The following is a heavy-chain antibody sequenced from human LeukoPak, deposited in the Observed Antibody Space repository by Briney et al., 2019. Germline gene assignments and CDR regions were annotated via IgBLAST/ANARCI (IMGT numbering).Heavy chain of an antibody. CDR1: DGSFSGYD. V-gene: IGHV4-34*01. Sequence: PSETLSLTCAVHDGSFSGYDWGWIRQPPGKGLEWIGEINRSGSTNYNPSLKSRVTISVDTSKNQFSLKLSSVTAADTAVYYCARDLRSHLTGYRHWGQGTLVTVSS. CDR3: ARDLRSHLTGYRH. CDR2: INRSGST. J-gene: IGHJ1*01. D-gene: IGHD3-9*01.